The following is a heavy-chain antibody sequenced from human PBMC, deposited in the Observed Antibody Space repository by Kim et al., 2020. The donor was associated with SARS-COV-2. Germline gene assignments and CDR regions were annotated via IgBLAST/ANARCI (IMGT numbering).Heavy chain of an antibody. CDR1: GGSFSGYY. J-gene: IGHJ4*02. CDR2: INHSGST. V-gene: IGHV4-34*01. D-gene: IGHD6-13*01. Sequence: SETLSLTCAVYGGSFSGYYWSWIRQPPGKGLEWIGEINHSGSTNYNPSLKSRVTISVDTSKNQFSLKLSSVTAADTAVYYCARGLGSSWNALDYWGQGTLVTVSS. CDR3: ARGLGSSWNALDY.